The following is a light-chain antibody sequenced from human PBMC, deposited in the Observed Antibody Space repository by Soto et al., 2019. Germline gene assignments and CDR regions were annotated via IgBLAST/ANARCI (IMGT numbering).Light chain of an antibody. CDR2: SGY. CDR3: QQRYSWLRL. J-gene: IGKJ1*01. CDR1: QSVSSSY. Sequence: EIVLTQSPGTLSLSPGERATLSWRASQSVSSSYLAWYQHKPGQSPRLVVYSGYKRSPGVPARFSGSGSGTDLTLTISSLESDDFAIYYCQQRYSWLRLFGQGTKVDI. V-gene: IGKV3D-20*02.